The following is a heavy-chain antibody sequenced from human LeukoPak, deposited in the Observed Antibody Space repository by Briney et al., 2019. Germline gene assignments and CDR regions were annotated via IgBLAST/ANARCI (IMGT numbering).Heavy chain of an antibody. CDR2: ISSSSSYI. CDR1: RFTFSNYD. Sequence: GGSLRLSCAASRFTFSNYDMTWVRQAPGKGLEWVSSISSSSSYIFYADSVKGRFTISRDNAKNSLYLQMNSLRAEDTAVYYCARGLKKFDFWSGYFTTNEYYFDYWGQGTLVTVSS. D-gene: IGHD3-3*01. V-gene: IGHV3-21*01. CDR3: ARGLKKFDFWSGYFTTNEYYFDY. J-gene: IGHJ4*02.